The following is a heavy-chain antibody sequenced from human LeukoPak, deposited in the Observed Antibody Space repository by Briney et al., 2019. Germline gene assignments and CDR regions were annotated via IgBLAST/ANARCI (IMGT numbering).Heavy chain of an antibody. CDR1: GGTFSSYA. J-gene: IGHJ5*02. Sequence: SVKVSCKASGGTFSSYAISWVRQAPGQGLEWMGGIIPIFGTANYAQKFQGRVTITADESTSIAYMELSSLRSEDTAVYYCAREEAIFGVVIMWSWFDPWGQGTLVTVSS. CDR3: AREEAIFGVVIMWSWFDP. V-gene: IGHV1-69*13. D-gene: IGHD3-3*01. CDR2: IIPIFGTA.